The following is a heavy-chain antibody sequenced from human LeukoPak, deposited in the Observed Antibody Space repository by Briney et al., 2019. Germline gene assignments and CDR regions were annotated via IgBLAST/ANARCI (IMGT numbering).Heavy chain of an antibody. CDR2: INPNSGGT. V-gene: IGHV1-2*02. D-gene: IGHD4-17*01. J-gene: IGHJ4*02. CDR1: GYTFTGYY. Sequence: ASVKVSCKSSGYTFTGYYMHWVRQAPGQGLEWMGWINPNSGGTNYAQKFQGRVTMTRDTSISTAYMELSRLRSDDTAVYYCARDWDGDYGYWGQGTLVTVSS. CDR3: ARDWDGDYGY.